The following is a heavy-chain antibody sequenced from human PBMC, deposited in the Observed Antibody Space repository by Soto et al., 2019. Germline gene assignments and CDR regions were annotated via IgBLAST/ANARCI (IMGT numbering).Heavy chain of an antibody. V-gene: IGHV3-30-3*01. CDR2: MSYDGSNK. CDR3: ARDGGAY. J-gene: IGHJ1*01. D-gene: IGHD3-16*01. CDR1: GFTFSSYA. Sequence: QVQLGESGGGVVQPGRSLRLSCAASGFTFSSYAMHWVRRAPGQGLEWMAVMSYDGSNKYYADSVKGRFTISRDNSKNTLYLQMNSLRPEDTALYYCARDGGAYWGQGTLVIVSS.